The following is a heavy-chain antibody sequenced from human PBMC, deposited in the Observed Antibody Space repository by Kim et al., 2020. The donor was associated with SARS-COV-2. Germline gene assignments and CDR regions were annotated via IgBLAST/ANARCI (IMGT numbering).Heavy chain of an antibody. Sequence: GVSLRLSCAASGFTFSSYSMNWVRQAPGKGLEWVSSISTSSSYIYYADSVKGRFTISRDNAKNSLYLQMNSLRAEDTAVYYCAREGYYDILTGYYRQYYFDYWGQGTLVTVSS. J-gene: IGHJ4*02. CDR3: AREGYYDILTGYYRQYYFDY. D-gene: IGHD3-9*01. CDR2: ISTSSSYI. V-gene: IGHV3-21*01. CDR1: GFTFSSYS.